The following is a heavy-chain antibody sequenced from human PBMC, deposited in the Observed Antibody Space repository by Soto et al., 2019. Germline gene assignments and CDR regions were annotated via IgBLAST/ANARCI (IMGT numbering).Heavy chain of an antibody. CDR3: AKGRGAVAGTSLDY. V-gene: IGHV3-9*01. J-gene: IGHJ4*02. CDR2: ISWNSGSI. D-gene: IGHD6-19*01. CDR1: GFTFDDYA. Sequence: GGSLRLSCAVSGFTFDDYAMHWVRQAPGKGLEWVSGISWNSGSIGYADSVKGRFTISRDNAKNSLYLQMNSLRPEDTALYYCAKGRGAVAGTSLDYWGQGTLVTVSS.